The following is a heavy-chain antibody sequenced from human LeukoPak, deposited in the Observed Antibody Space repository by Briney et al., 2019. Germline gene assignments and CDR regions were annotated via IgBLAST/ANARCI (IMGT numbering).Heavy chain of an antibody. CDR3: AREMSYYASGTYYHSFDY. V-gene: IGHV3-11*01. CDR2: ISSSGSNI. CDR1: GFTFSDYY. D-gene: IGHD3-10*01. J-gene: IGHJ4*02. Sequence: GGSLRLSCAASGFTFSDYYMSWIRQAPGKGLEWVSYISSSGSNIYYADSVKGRFTISRDNSKNSLYLQMNSLRAEDTAVYYCAREMSYYASGTYYHSFDYWGQGSLVPVSS.